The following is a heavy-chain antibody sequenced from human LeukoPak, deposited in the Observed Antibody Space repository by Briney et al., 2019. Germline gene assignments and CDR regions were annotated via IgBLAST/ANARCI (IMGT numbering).Heavy chain of an antibody. CDR1: GFNFCSYS. CDR2: MSADSATT. V-gene: IGHV3-23*01. Sequence: PGGSLRLSCAASGFNFCSYSMTWVRQAPGKGLEWVSVMSADSATTFYADSVKGLFTISRDNSKNIVFLQMSSLRAEDTALYYCARTSASGNYPLDYWGQGTLVTVSS. J-gene: IGHJ4*02. CDR3: ARTSASGNYPLDY. D-gene: IGHD3-10*01.